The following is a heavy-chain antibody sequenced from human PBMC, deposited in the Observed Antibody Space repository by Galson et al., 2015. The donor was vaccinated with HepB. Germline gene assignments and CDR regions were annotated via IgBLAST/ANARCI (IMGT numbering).Heavy chain of an antibody. D-gene: IGHD3-10*01. CDR3: VGDGPYGSGTLVY. Sequence: SLRLSCAASGFTFSRHWMSWVRQAPGKGLEWVANIKEDGSEKNYVDSVKGRFTVSRDNAKHSLYLQVNSLRAEDTAVYYCVGDGPYGSGTLVYWGQGTLVSVSS. J-gene: IGHJ4*02. CDR1: GFTFSRHW. V-gene: IGHV3-7*03. CDR2: IKEDGSEK.